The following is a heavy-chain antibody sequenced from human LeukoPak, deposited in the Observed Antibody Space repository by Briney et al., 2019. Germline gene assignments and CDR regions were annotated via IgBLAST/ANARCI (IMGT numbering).Heavy chain of an antibody. CDR1: GGSISSYY. V-gene: IGHV4-59*01. CDR3: ARRVVVPAAWAAYEGDAFDI. D-gene: IGHD2-2*01. Sequence: SETLSLTRTVSGGSISSYYWSWIRQPPGKGLEWIGYIYYSGSTNYNPSLKSRVTISVDTSKNQFSLKLSSVTAADTAVYYCARRVVVPAAWAAYEGDAFDIWGQGTMVTVSS. J-gene: IGHJ3*02. CDR2: IYYSGST.